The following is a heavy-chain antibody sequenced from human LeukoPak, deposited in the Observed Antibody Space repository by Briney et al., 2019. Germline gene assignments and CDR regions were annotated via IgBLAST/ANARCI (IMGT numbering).Heavy chain of an antibody. D-gene: IGHD6-19*01. J-gene: IGHJ5*02. CDR2: INPNSGGT. V-gene: IGHV1-2*02. CDR3: ARDGRSSGWWYA. CDR1: GYTFTGYF. Sequence: ASVKVSCKASGYTFTGYFIHWVRQAPGQGLEWMGWINPNSGGTNYAQKFQGRVTMTRDTSISTAYMELSRLRSDDTAVYYCARDGRSSGWWYAWGQGTLVTVSS.